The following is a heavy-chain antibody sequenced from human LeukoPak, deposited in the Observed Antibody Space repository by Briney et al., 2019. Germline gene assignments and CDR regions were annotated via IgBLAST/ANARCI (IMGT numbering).Heavy chain of an antibody. J-gene: IGHJ5*02. CDR1: GGSISSGSYY. V-gene: IGHV4-61*02. CDR3: ARDAVTTGVCGGDCDWFDP. CDR2: IYTSGST. Sequence: SDTLSLTCTVSGGSISSGSYYWSWIRQPAGKGLEWIGRIYTSGSTNYNPSLKSRVTISVDPSKNQFSLKLSSVTAADTAVYYWARDAVTTGVCGGDCDWFDPWGQGTLVTVSS. D-gene: IGHD2-21*02.